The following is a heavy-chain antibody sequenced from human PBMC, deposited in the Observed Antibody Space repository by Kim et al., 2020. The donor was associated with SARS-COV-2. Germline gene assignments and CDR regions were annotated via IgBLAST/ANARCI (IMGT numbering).Heavy chain of an antibody. CDR2: IIPILGIA. Sequence: SVKVSCKASGGTFSSYAISWVRQAPGQGLEWMGRIIPILGIANYAQKFQGRVTITADKSTSTAYMELSSLRSEDTAVYYCARDRRLLWFGEFGGWFDPWGQGTLVTVSS. CDR3: ARDRRLLWFGEFGGWFDP. D-gene: IGHD3-10*01. J-gene: IGHJ5*02. CDR1: GGTFSSYA. V-gene: IGHV1-69*04.